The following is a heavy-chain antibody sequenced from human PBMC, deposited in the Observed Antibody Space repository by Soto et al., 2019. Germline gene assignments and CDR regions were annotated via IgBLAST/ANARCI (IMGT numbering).Heavy chain of an antibody. CDR2: ISYDGSNK. J-gene: IGHJ4*02. D-gene: IGHD2-15*01. Sequence: QVQLVESGGGVVQPGRSLRLSCAASGFTFSSYGMHWVRQAPGKGLEWVAVISYDGSNKYYADSVKGRFTISRDNSKNTLYLQMNSLRAEATAVYYCAKTDIVVVVAATPLDYWGQGTLVTVSS. V-gene: IGHV3-30*18. CDR1: GFTFSSYG. CDR3: AKTDIVVVVAATPLDY.